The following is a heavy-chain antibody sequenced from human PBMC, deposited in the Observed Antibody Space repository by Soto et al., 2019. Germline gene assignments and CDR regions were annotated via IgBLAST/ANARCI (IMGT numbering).Heavy chain of an antibody. CDR2: ILYSGPT. J-gene: IGHJ5*02. Sequence: SETLSLTCTVSGGSIRSYSWSWIRQSPGKGLEWIGYILYSGPTDSNPSLRSRATISLDTSKNQFSLSLTSVTAADTAVYYCVRMLGVGETWFDPWGQGALVTVSS. D-gene: IGHD3-10*01. V-gene: IGHV4-59*01. CDR1: GGSIRSYS. CDR3: VRMLGVGETWFDP.